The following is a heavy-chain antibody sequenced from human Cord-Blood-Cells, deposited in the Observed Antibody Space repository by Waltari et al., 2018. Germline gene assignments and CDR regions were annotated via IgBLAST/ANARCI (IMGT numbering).Heavy chain of an antibody. CDR1: GGSFSGSY. CDR3: ARSSSSYWYFDL. CDR2: INHSGST. J-gene: IGHJ2*01. Sequence: QVQLQQWGAGLLKPSETLSLTCAVHGGSFSGSYGSWIRQPPGKGLEWIGEINHSGSTNYNPSLKSRVTISVDTSKNQFSLKLSSVTAADTAVYYCARSSSSYWYFDLWGRGTLVTVSS. D-gene: IGHD6-6*01. V-gene: IGHV4-34*01.